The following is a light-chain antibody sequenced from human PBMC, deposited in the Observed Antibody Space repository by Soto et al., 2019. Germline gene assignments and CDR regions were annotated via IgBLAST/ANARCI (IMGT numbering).Light chain of an antibody. CDR3: QQYNTYSWT. V-gene: IGKV1D-16*01. J-gene: IGKJ1*01. CDR2: SAS. Sequence: DIQITQSPCSVSASVGDRVTITCRASQGISSWLAWYQQKPGAAPKLLIYSASSLESGVPSRFSGSGSGTEFALTISSLQPDDFATYYCQQYNTYSWTFGPGTKVDI. CDR1: QGISSW.